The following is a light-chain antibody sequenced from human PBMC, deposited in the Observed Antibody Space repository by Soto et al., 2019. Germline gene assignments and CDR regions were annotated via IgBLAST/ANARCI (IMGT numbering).Light chain of an antibody. J-gene: IGKJ4*01. Sequence: EIVLTQSPGTLSLSPGERATLSCRASQSVSSSYLAWYQQKPGQAPRLLIYRTSSRATGIPDRFSGSGSGTDFTLTISSLQSEDFAVYYCQQYNDWPPLTFGGGTKVDIK. CDR3: QQYNDWPPLT. CDR2: RTS. CDR1: QSVSSSY. V-gene: IGKV3-20*01.